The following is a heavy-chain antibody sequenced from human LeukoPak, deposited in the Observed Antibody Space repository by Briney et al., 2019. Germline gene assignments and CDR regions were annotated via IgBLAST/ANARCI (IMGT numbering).Heavy chain of an antibody. J-gene: IGHJ4*02. V-gene: IGHV1-69*04. D-gene: IGHD1-26*01. CDR2: IIPILGIA. CDR1: GGTFSSYA. CDR3: ASSGGGATEGLYVDY. Sequence: SVKVSCKASGGTFSSYAISWVRQAPGQGLKWMGRIIPILGIANYAQKFQGRVTITADKSTSTAYMELSSLRSEDTAVYYCASSGGGATEGLYVDYWGQGTLVTVSS.